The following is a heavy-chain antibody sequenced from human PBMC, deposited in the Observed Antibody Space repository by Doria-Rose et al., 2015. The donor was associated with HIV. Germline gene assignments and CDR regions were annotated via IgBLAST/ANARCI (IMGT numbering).Heavy chain of an antibody. J-gene: IGHJ4*02. D-gene: IGHD6-13*01. V-gene: IGHV2-26*01. Sequence: QITLKESGPVLVKPTETLTLTCTVSGVSLSSPGMGVSWIRQPPGKVLEWLAHTFSDDERSYKTSLKSRLTISRSTSKSQVVLTMTDMDPVDTATYYCARIKSSRWYHKYYFDFWGQGTLVIVSA. CDR3: ARIKSSRWYHKYYFDF. CDR2: TFSDDER. CDR1: GVSLSSPGMG.